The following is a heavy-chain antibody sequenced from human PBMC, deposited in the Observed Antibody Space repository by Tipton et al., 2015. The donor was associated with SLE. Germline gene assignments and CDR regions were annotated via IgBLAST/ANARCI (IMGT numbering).Heavy chain of an antibody. V-gene: IGHV4-39*07. J-gene: IGHJ4*02. Sequence: TLSLTCTVSGGSISSSYYWGWIRQSPGKGLEWIGSISYTGSTYYNPSLKSRVTMSVDTSKNQFSLKLSSVTAADTAVYYCARRRGSSWYEDYFDYWGQGTLVTVSS. CDR3: ARRRGSSWYEDYFDY. CDR2: ISYTGST. CDR1: GGSISSSYY. D-gene: IGHD6-13*01.